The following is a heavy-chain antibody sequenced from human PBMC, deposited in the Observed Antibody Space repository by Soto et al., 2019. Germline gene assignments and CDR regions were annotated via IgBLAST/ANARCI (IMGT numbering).Heavy chain of an antibody. J-gene: IGHJ4*02. CDR3: ARAGASNWNYVSSSS. CDR2: ISANSGDT. Sequence: QVQLVQSGAEVKKPGASVKVSCKASGYNFAGSGFIWVRQAPGQGLEWMGWISANSGDTNYAQNLQGRVTMTTDTSTSTAYMELRSLTSDDTAVYHCARAGASNWNYVSSSSWGQGTLVTVSS. V-gene: IGHV1-18*04. D-gene: IGHD1-7*01. CDR1: GYNFAGSG.